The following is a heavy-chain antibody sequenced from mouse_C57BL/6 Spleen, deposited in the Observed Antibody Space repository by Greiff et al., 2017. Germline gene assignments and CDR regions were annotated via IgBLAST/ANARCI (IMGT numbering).Heavy chain of an antibody. J-gene: IGHJ4*01. CDR2: IDPNSGGT. D-gene: IGHD2-3*01. CDR1: GYTFTSYW. CDR3: ARGLSDGYYDYAMDY. V-gene: IGHV1-72*01. Sequence: QVQLQQSGAELVKPGASVKLSCKASGYTFTSYWMHWVKQRPGRGLEWIGRIDPNSGGTKYNEKFKSKATLTVDKPSSPAYMQLSSLTSEDSAVYYCARGLSDGYYDYAMDYWGQGTSVTVSS.